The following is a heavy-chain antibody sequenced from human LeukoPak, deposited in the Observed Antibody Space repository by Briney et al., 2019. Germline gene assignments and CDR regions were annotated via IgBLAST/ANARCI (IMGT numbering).Heavy chain of an antibody. CDR2: IYYSGST. CDR3: AREISVGITSQLGLDMDV. Sequence: SETLSLTCTVSGGSISSADYYWSWIRLHPGKGLEWIGYIYYSGSTYYNPSLKSRLTISLDTSKNHFSLHLSSVTAADPAVYYCAREISVGITSQLGLDMDVWGQGTTVTVSS. V-gene: IGHV4-31*03. D-gene: IGHD3-16*01. J-gene: IGHJ6*02. CDR1: GGSISSADYY.